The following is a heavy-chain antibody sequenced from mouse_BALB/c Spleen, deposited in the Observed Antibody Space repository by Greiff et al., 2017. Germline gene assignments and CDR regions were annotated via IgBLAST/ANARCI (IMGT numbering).Heavy chain of an antibody. Sequence: EVQLVESGGGLVKPGGSLKLSCAASGFTFSSYTMSWVRQTPEKRLEWFATISSGGSYAYYPDSVKGRFTISRDNAKNTLYLQLSSLKSEDTAMYYCTREGTYDGYYALDYWGQGTTLTVSS. V-gene: IGHV5-6-4*01. CDR1: GFTFSSYT. D-gene: IGHD2-3*01. CDR2: ISSGGSYA. CDR3: TREGTYDGYYALDY. J-gene: IGHJ2*01.